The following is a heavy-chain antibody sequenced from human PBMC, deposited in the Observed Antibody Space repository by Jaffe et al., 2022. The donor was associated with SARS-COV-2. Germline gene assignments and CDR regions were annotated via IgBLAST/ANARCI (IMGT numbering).Heavy chain of an antibody. CDR2: ISAYNGNT. Sequence: QVQLVQSGAEVKKPGASVKVSCKASGYTFTSYGISWVRQAPGQGLEWMGWISAYNGNTNYAQKLQGRVTMTTDTSTSTAYMELRSLRSDDTAVYYCARTERVDSTWIQLSYYFDYWGQGTLVTVSS. V-gene: IGHV1-18*01. D-gene: IGHD5-18*01. J-gene: IGHJ4*02. CDR1: GYTFTSYG. CDR3: ARTERVDSTWIQLSYYFDY.